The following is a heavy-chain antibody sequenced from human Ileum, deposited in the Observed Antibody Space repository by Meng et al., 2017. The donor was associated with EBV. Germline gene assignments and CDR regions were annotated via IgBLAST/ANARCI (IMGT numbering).Heavy chain of an antibody. J-gene: IGHJ4*02. CDR1: GGSFSSRKYY. CDR2: IYYSGTT. Sequence: QLQLQELGPVLVKPSETLSLTCSVSGGSFSSRKYYWGWIRKPPGKALEWIASIYYSGTTYYNPSLQSRVSISVDKSKNQVSLNMTSMTAADTAVYYCASRELAPFDYWGQGTLVTVSS. V-gene: IGHV4-39*07. CDR3: ASRELAPFDY. D-gene: IGHD1-26*01.